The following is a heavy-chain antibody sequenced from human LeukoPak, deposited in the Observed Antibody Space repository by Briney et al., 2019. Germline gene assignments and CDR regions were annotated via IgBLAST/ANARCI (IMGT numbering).Heavy chain of an antibody. V-gene: IGHV4-39*01. CDR2: IYYSGST. Sequence: KPSETLSLTCTVSGGSISSSSHFWDWIRQSPGKGLEWIGPIYYSGSTYYSPSLKSRVTISVDTSKNQFSLKLSSVTAADTAVYYCARHLEYISSWKGYYFDYWGQGTLVTVSS. CDR3: ARHLEYISSWKGYYFDY. J-gene: IGHJ4*02. D-gene: IGHD6-13*01. CDR1: GGSISSSSHF.